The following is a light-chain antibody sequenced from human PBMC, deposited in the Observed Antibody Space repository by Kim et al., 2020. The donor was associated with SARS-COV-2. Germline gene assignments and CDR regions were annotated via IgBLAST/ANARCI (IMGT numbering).Light chain of an antibody. V-gene: IGLV3-19*01. CDR3: SSRDSNGYVL. CDR1: SIRSYY. J-gene: IGLJ2*01. CDR2: GKN. Sequence: SSELTQDPAVSVALGQTVRITCQGDSIRSYYASWYQQKPGQAPIVVISGKNNRPSGIPDRFSGSSSGNTASLTITGAQAEDEADYCCSSRDSNGYVLFGGGTKLTVL.